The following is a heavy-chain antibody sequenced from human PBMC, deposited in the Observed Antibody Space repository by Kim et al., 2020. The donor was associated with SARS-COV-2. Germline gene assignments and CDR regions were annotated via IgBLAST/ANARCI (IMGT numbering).Heavy chain of an antibody. V-gene: IGHV4-30-2*05. Sequence: PSLQSRVTIAVDTSKNQFSLTLSSVTAADTAVYYCARIRRFFDYYYGMDVWGQGTTVTVSS. J-gene: IGHJ6*02. D-gene: IGHD3-3*01. CDR3: ARIRRFFDYYYGMDV.